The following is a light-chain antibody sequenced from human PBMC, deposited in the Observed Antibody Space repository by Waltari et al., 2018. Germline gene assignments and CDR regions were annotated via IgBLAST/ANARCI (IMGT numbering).Light chain of an antibody. CDR2: VNSDGSH. Sequence: QLLLTQSPSAPASLGASASLTCTLRSGPSYYPLEWLQQQPQKGPRYLMKVNSDGSHTKGDGIPDRFSGSSSGAERYLTISSLQSEDAADYYCQTWGTGIWVFGGGTKLTVL. CDR3: QTWGTGIWV. J-gene: IGLJ3*02. V-gene: IGLV4-69*01. CDR1: SGPSYYP.